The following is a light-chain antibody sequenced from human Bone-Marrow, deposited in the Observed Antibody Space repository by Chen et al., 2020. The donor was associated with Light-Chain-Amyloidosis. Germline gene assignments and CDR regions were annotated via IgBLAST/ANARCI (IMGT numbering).Light chain of an antibody. CDR1: SSDVGGYNY. V-gene: IGLV2-14*01. J-gene: IGLJ2*01. Sequence: QSGLPPPASVSGSPGPSSTLSCTGTSSDVGGYNYVSWYQQHPGKAPKLMIYDVSNRPSGVSNRFSGSKSGNTASLTISGLQAEDEADYYCSSYTSSSSVVFGGGTKLTVL. CDR3: SSYTSSSSVV. CDR2: DVS.